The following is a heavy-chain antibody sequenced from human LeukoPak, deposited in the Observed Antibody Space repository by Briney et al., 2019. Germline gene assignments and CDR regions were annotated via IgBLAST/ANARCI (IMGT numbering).Heavy chain of an antibody. CDR2: ISYDGSNK. V-gene: IGHV3-30*04. Sequence: PGGSLRLSCAASGLTFNSHAMHWVRQAPGKGLEWVAIISYDGSNKYYADSVKGRFTISRDNSKNTLYLQMNSLRAEDTAVYYCARSALAYYYYYLDVWGKGTTVTVSS. CDR3: ARSALAYYYYYLDV. J-gene: IGHJ6*03. CDR1: GLTFNSHA.